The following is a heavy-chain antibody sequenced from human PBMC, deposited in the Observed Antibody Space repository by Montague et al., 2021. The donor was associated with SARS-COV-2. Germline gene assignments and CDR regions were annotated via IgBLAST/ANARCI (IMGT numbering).Heavy chain of an antibody. CDR2: IYSSGST. V-gene: IGHV4-61*02. CDR1: GGSIRSGSYY. D-gene: IGHD4-17*01. Sequence: TLSLTCTVSGGSIRSGSYYWSWIRQPAGKGLEWIGRIYSSGSTXYNPSLKSRVTMSVDTSKNQFSLKVSSVTAADTAVYYCARDYGDYSYYYGLDVWGQGTTVTVSS. CDR3: ARDYGDYSYYYGLDV. J-gene: IGHJ6*02.